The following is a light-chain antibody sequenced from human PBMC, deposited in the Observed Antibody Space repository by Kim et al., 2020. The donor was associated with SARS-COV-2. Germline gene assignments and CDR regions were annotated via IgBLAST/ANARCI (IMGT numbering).Light chain of an antibody. CDR2: AAS. V-gene: IGKV1-16*01. CDR3: QQYDGYPRT. Sequence: DTQMTQSPSSLSASVGDRVIFTCRASQGIANNVAWFQQKPGKAPKSLIYAASSLESGVPSRFSGSGSGTDFILTISSLQPEDYATYYCQQYDGYPRTIVQGTQVDIK. CDR1: QGIANN. J-gene: IGKJ1*01.